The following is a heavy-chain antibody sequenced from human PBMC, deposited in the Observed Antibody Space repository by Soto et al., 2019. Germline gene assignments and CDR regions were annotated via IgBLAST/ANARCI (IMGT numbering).Heavy chain of an antibody. J-gene: IGHJ4*02. D-gene: IGHD3-10*01. CDR3: AKWSGFGDL. Sequence: EVQLLESGGGLVQPGGSLRLSCAASGFTFSSYGITWVRQAPGKGLEWVSGVTGSTGTTHYADSVKGRFTISRDNSKNTVYLQMNSLRAEDADAYYCAKWSGFGDLWGQGTLVIVSS. CDR2: VTGSTGTT. CDR1: GFTFSSYG. V-gene: IGHV3-23*01.